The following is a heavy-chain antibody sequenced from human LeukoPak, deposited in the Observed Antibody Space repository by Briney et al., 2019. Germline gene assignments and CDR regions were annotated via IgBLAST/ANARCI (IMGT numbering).Heavy chain of an antibody. CDR2: ISSSSSYI. Sequence: PGGSLRLSCAASGFTFSSYSMNWVRQAPGKGLEWVSSISSSSSYIYYADSVKGRFTISRDNAKNSLYLQMNSLRAEDTAVYYCARDYSYSSSWYRLSWFDPWGQGTLVTVSS. V-gene: IGHV3-21*01. CDR1: GFTFSSYS. J-gene: IGHJ5*02. CDR3: ARDYSYSSSWYRLSWFDP. D-gene: IGHD6-13*01.